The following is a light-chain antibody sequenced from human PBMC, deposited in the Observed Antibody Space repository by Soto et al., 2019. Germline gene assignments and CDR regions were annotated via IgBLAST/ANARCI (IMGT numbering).Light chain of an antibody. J-gene: IGKJ1*01. CDR2: DAS. CDR1: QSASNY. Sequence: EIVLTQSPATLSLSPGGTATLSCRASQSASNYLAWYQQKPGQAPRFLIYDASNRATGTPARFSGSGSGTDFTLTISSLEPEDFAVYYCQQRFNWPQTFGQGTKVEIK. CDR3: QQRFNWPQT. V-gene: IGKV3-11*01.